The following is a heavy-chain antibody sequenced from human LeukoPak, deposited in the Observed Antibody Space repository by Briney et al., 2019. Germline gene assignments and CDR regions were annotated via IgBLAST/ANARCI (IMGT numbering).Heavy chain of an antibody. CDR2: IYYSGTT. Sequence: SETLSLTCTVSGGSISNYCWSWIRQPPGKGLEWIGYIYYSGTTNYNPSLKSRVTISVDTSKNQFSLKLNSVTAADTAVYYCARGVYIAAAQYGYWGQGTLVTVSS. CDR1: GGSISNYC. V-gene: IGHV4-59*01. D-gene: IGHD6-13*01. CDR3: ARGVYIAAAQYGY. J-gene: IGHJ4*02.